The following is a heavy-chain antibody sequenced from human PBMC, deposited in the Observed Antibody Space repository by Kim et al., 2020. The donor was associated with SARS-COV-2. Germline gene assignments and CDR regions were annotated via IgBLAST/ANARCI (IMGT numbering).Heavy chain of an antibody. CDR2: ISGSGGST. CDR3: GVTWWIQLWFHCMDV. J-gene: IGHJ6*02. D-gene: IGHD5-18*01. CDR1: GFTFSSYA. V-gene: IGHV3-23*01. Sequence: GGSLRLSCAASGFTFSSYAMSWVRQAPGKGLEWVSAISGSGGSTYYADSVKGRFTISRDNSKNTLYLQMNSLGAEDTAVYYCGVTWWIQLWFHCMDVWGQGTTVTVSS.